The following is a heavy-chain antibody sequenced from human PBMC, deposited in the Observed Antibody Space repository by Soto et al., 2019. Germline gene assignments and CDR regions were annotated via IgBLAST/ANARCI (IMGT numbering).Heavy chain of an antibody. D-gene: IGHD2-2*02. V-gene: IGHV3-21*01. J-gene: IGHJ6*02. Sequence: LVGSLRLSCVGSGFTFSTYSINWVRQAPGKGLEWVSSISSRSDIYYADSVKGRFTISRDNAKNSVSLQMNSLRAEDTAVYYCAREYTAWPLAYGLDVWGQGTTVTVSS. CDR1: GFTFSTYS. CDR2: ISSRSDI. CDR3: AREYTAWPLAYGLDV.